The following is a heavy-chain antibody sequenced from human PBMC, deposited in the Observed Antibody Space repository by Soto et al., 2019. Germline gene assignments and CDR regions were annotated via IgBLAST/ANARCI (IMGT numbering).Heavy chain of an antibody. CDR1: GYTLTELS. D-gene: IGHD3-16*01. Sequence: EASVKVSCKVSGYTLTELSMHWVRQAPGKGLEWMGGFDPEDGEAIYAQKFQGRVTMTEDTSTDTAYMELSSLRSEDTAVYYCATTRYVETNNWFDPWGQGTLVTVSS. J-gene: IGHJ5*02. V-gene: IGHV1-24*01. CDR2: FDPEDGEA. CDR3: ATTRYVETNNWFDP.